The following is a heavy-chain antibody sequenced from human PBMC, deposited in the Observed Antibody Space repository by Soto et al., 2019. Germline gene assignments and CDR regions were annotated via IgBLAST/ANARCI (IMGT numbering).Heavy chain of an antibody. CDR3: ARPYIPYGMDV. V-gene: IGHV5-10-1*01. Sequence: PLESLKISCRGAGDRFASYESSWVRQMPGKGLEWMGRIDPSDSYTNYSPSFQGHVTISADKSISTAYLQWSSLKASDTAMYYCARPYIPYGMDVWGQGTTVTVSS. D-gene: IGHD2-2*02. CDR2: IDPSDSYT. CDR1: GDRFASYE. J-gene: IGHJ6*02.